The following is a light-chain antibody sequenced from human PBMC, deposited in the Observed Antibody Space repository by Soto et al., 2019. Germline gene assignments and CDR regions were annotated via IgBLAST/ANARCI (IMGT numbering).Light chain of an antibody. V-gene: IGKV1-5*01. CDR2: DAS. CDR3: QQYTNTNNPWM. J-gene: IGKJ1*01. CDR1: QTISSW. Sequence: DIQMTQSPSTLSGSVGDRVSMTCRASQTISSWLAWYQQKPGKAPKLLVYDASTLQSGVASRFSGSGSGTEFTLIISGLQPDDSATYYCQQYTNTNNPWMFGQGTKVDIK.